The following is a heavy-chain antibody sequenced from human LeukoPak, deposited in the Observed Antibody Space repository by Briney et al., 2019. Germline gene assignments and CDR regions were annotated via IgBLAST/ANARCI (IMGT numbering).Heavy chain of an antibody. CDR2: INHSGST. Sequence: SETLSLTCAVYGGSFSGYYWSWIRQPPGKGLEWIGEINHSGSTNYNPSLKSRVTMSVDTSKNQSSLKLSSVTAADTAVYYCARDADPANWFDPWGQGTLVTVSS. CDR3: ARDADPANWFDP. CDR1: GGSFSGYY. D-gene: IGHD2-2*01. J-gene: IGHJ5*02. V-gene: IGHV4-34*01.